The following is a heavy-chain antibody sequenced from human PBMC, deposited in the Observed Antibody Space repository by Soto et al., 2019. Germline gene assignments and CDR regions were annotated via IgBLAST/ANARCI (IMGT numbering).Heavy chain of an antibody. CDR3: ASDGDRPTPDAFDI. V-gene: IGHV3-74*01. CDR2: INSDGIST. CDR1: GVTFTNFW. Sequence: EVQLVESGGGLVQPGGSLRLSCAASGVTFTNFWMHWVRQAPGKGLVWISRINSDGISTSYADCVKGRFTISRDNAKNMLYLQMNSLRAEDTAVYYCASDGDRPTPDAFDICDQGTKVTVS. D-gene: IGHD7-27*01. J-gene: IGHJ3*02.